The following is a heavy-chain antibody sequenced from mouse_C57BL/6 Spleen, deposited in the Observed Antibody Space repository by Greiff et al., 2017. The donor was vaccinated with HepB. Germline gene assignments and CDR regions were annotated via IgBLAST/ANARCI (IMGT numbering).Heavy chain of an antibody. J-gene: IGHJ2*01. Sequence: EVKLMESGPGLVKPSQSLSLTCSVTGYSITSGYYWNWIRQFPGNKLEWMGYISYDGSNNYNPSLKNRISITRDTSKNQFFLKLNAVTTEDTATYYCARGGREYFDYWGQGTTLTVSS. CDR1: GYSITSGYY. CDR3: ARGGREYFDY. V-gene: IGHV3-6*01. CDR2: ISYDGSN. D-gene: IGHD3-1*01.